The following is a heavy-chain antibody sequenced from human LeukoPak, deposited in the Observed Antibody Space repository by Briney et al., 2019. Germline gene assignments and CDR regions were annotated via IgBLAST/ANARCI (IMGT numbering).Heavy chain of an antibody. CDR1: EFTFRDYN. J-gene: IGHJ4*02. D-gene: IGHD5-24*01. CDR2: ITSGDSTT. CDR3: AKDYVSGDGYWDFDY. Sequence: PGGSLRLSCAASEFTFRDYNMNWIRQAPGKGLEWVSHITSGDSTTFYADSVNGRFTISRDNAMNSLYLEMNSLRAEDTAVYYCAKDYVSGDGYWDFDYWGQGTLVTVSS. V-gene: IGHV3-11*01.